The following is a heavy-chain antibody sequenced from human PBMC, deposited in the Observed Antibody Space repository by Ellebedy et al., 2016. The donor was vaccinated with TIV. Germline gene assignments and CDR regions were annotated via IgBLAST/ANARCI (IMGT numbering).Heavy chain of an antibody. V-gene: IGHV1-3*01. D-gene: IGHD1-26*01. CDR1: GYTFTSYA. Sequence: AASVKVSCKASGYTFTSYAMHWVRQAPGQRLEWMGWINAGNGNTKYSQKFQGRVTITRDTSASTAYMERSSLRAEDTAVYYCARVKWELPFDYWGQGTLVTVSS. CDR2: INAGNGNT. J-gene: IGHJ4*02. CDR3: ARVKWELPFDY.